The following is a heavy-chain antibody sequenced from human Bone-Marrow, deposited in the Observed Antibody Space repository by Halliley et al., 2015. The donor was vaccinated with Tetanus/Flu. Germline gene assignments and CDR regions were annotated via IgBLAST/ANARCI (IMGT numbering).Heavy chain of an antibody. V-gene: IGHV3-74*01. D-gene: IGHD6-19*01. CDR3: ARPPSEVAVAARWREYYTMDV. CDR2: INSDGSTT. CDR1: GFSLSSYW. J-gene: IGHJ6*02. Sequence: SLRLSCAASGFSLSSYWMHWVRQVPGKGLEWLSRINSDGSTTTYADSVRGRFTISRDNAKNTLYLQMNSLRAEDTAVYYCARPPSEVAVAARWREYYTMDVWGQGTTVIVSS.